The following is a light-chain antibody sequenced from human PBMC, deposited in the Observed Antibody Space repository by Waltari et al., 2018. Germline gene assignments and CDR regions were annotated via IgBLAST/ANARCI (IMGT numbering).Light chain of an antibody. V-gene: IGLV1-40*01. CDR3: QSYDSSLSVV. CDR2: GNS. Sequence: QSVLTQPPSVSGAPGQRVTISCTGSSSNIGAGYDVHWYQQLPGTAPKLLISGNSNRPSGVPDRVSGSKSGTSASLAITGLQAEDEADYYCQSYDSSLSVVFGGGTKLTVL. CDR1: SSNIGAGYD. J-gene: IGLJ2*01.